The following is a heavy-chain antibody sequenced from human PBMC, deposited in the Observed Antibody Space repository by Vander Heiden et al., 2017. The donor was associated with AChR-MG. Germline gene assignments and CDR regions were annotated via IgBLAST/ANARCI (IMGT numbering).Heavy chain of an antibody. CDR1: GYTFTSYD. V-gene: IGHV1-8*01. D-gene: IGHD6-13*01. J-gene: IGHJ6*03. CDR2: MNPNSGNT. Sequence: QVQLVQSGAEVKKPGASVKVSCKASGYTFTSYDTNWVRQATGQGLEWMGWMNPNSGNTGYAQKFQGRVTMTRNTSISTAYMELSSLRSEDTAVYYCARVGGYSSSWYNYYYYMDVWGKGTTVTVSS. CDR3: ARVGGYSSSWYNYYYYMDV.